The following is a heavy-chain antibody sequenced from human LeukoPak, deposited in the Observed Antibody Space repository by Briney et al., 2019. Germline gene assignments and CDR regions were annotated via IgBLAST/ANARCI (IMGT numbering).Heavy chain of an antibody. CDR1: GCSFSVYA. J-gene: IGHJ3*02. D-gene: IGHD3-10*01. CDR3: TRSGDGAFDN. CDR2: ISRSSETT. Sequence: GGSLRLSCAASGCSFSVYAMNWVRQPPGKGLEWVSYISRSSETTHYADSVQGRFTISRDNAKNSLYLQRNSLRVDVTAVYYCTRSGDGAFDNWGPGTMVTVSS. V-gene: IGHV3-48*04.